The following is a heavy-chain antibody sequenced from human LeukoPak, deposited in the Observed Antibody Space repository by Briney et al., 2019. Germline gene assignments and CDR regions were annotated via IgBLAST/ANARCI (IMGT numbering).Heavy chain of an antibody. J-gene: IGHJ4*02. CDR2: IRRRAYGGAA. V-gene: IGHV3-49*04. Sequence: PGGSLRLSCTTSGFAFDDFAMIWVRQPAGKGLEWVGFIRRRAYGGAAEYAASVKGRFIISRDDSKGIAYLQMNSLKTEDTAVYYCSRNGLVYFDYWGQGSRVIVSP. CDR3: SRNGLVYFDY. CDR1: GFAFDDFA.